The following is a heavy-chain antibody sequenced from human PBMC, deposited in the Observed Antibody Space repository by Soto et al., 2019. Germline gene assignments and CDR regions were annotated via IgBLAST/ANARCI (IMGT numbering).Heavy chain of an antibody. D-gene: IGHD4-17*01. CDR2: IYSSGRV. Sequence: SETLSLTCTVSGGSIRSYYWTWIRQPPGKELEWIGYIYSSGRVNYNPSLKSRVTISVDTSKNQFSLILRSVTAADTAVYYCASSPYDDSVDFYFDHWGQGTLVTVSS. CDR3: ASSPYDDSVDFYFDH. J-gene: IGHJ4*02. V-gene: IGHV4-59*01. CDR1: GGSIRSYY.